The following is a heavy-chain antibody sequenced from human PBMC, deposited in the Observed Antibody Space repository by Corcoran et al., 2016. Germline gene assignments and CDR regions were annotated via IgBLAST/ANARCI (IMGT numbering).Heavy chain of an antibody. CDR1: GVSISNSDSY. CDR2: IFYTGRT. Sequence: QLQLQLSGPILVKPSETLSLICTVSGVSISNSDSYWVWIRQPPGKGLEWVGMIFYTGRTYYNPSLKSRVTISVDTSKNQFSLKLSSVTAADTAVYYCARPSGIAAASPFDYWGQGTLVTVSS. J-gene: IGHJ4*02. D-gene: IGHD6-13*01. V-gene: IGHV4-39*01. CDR3: ARPSGIAAASPFDY.